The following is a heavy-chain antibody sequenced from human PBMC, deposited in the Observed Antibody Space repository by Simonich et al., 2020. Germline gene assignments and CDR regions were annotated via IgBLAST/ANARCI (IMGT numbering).Heavy chain of an antibody. V-gene: IGHV1-18*01. J-gene: IGHJ3*02. CDR2: ISAYKGNT. CDR1: GYTFTSYG. CDR3: ARSTTGTTAFDI. Sequence: QVQLVQSGAEVKKPGASVKVSCKASGYTFTSYGISWVRQAPGQGLEWMGWISAYKGNTNCDKKLQGRDTMTTDTSTSTAYMELRSLRSDDTAVYYCARSTTGTTAFDIWGQGTMVTVSS. D-gene: IGHD1-1*01.